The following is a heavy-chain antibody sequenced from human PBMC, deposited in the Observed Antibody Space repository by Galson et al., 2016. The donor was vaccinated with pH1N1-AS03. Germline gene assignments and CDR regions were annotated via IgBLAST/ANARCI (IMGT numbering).Heavy chain of an antibody. Sequence: SLRLSCAASGFTFGDYYMSWIRQAPGKGLEWISCITSSGGSGSTIYYADSVKGRFTIFRDNAKNSLYLQMNSLRADDTAVYFCARGWYDIWTGYLVDPFDYWGQGALVTVSS. CDR2: ITSSGGSGSTI. CDR1: GFTFGDYY. D-gene: IGHD3-9*01. V-gene: IGHV3-11*01. CDR3: ARGWYDIWTGYLVDPFDY. J-gene: IGHJ4*02.